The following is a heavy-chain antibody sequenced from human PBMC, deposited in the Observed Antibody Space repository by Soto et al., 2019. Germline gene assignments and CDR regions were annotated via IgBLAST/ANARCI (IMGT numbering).Heavy chain of an antibody. CDR2: IYYSGST. D-gene: IGHD3-10*01. V-gene: IGHV4-30-4*01. CDR1: GGSISSGDYY. CDR3: ARERMVRGVIFDY. Sequence: PSETLSLTCTVSGGSISSGDYYWSWIRQPPGKGLEWIGYIYYSGSTYYNPSLKSRVTISVDTSKNQFSLRLSSVTAADTAVYYCARERMVRGVIFDYWGQGTLVTVSS. J-gene: IGHJ4*02.